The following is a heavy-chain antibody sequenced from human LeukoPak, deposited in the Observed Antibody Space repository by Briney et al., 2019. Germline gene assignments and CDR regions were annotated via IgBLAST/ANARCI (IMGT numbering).Heavy chain of an antibody. Sequence: PSETLSLTCTVSGGSISSYYWSWIRQPAGKGLEWIGRIYTSGSTNYNPSLKSRVTMSVDTSKNQFSLKLSSVTAADTAVYYCARVLRYSSSSRWFDPWGQGTLLTVSS. V-gene: IGHV4-4*07. J-gene: IGHJ5*02. CDR3: ARVLRYSSSSRWFDP. D-gene: IGHD6-6*01. CDR1: GGSISSYY. CDR2: IYTSGST.